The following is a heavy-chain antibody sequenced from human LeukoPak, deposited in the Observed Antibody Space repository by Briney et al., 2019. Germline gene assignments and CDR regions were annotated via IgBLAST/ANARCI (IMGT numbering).Heavy chain of an antibody. J-gene: IGHJ4*02. CDR2: MYNSGST. D-gene: IGHD4-17*01. Sequence: SETLSLTCTVFGGSISGSYWSWIRQPPGKGLECIAYMYNSGSTNYNPCLKSRVTISTDTSKNQFSLKLSSLTAADTAIYYCARGIESYGDYGYWGQGILVTVSS. CDR1: GGSISGSY. CDR3: ARGIESYGDYGY. V-gene: IGHV4-59*01.